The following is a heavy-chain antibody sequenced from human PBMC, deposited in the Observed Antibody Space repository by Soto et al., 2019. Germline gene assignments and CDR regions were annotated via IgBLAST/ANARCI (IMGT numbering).Heavy chain of an antibody. V-gene: IGHV3-30*18. CDR3: AKDDKYSSGWYGAPYFDY. D-gene: IGHD6-19*01. CDR1: GFTFSSYG. Sequence: GGSLRLSCAASGFTFSSYGMHWVRQAPGKGLEWVAVISYDGSNKYYADSVKGRFTISRDNSKNTLYLQMNSLRAEDTAVYYCAKDDKYSSGWYGAPYFDYWGQGTLVTVSS. J-gene: IGHJ4*02. CDR2: ISYDGSNK.